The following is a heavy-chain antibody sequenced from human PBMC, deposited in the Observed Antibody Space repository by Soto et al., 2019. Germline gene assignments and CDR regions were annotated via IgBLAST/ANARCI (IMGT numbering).Heavy chain of an antibody. Sequence: GGSLRLSCAASGFTFSSYSMNWVRQAPGKGLEWVSSISSSSSYIYYADSVKGRFTISRDNAKNSLYLQMNSLRAEDTAVYYCASSGYSSGWYGVNFDYWGQGTLVTVSS. V-gene: IGHV3-21*01. CDR1: GFTFSSYS. CDR2: ISSSSSYI. CDR3: ASSGYSSGWYGVNFDY. D-gene: IGHD6-19*01. J-gene: IGHJ4*02.